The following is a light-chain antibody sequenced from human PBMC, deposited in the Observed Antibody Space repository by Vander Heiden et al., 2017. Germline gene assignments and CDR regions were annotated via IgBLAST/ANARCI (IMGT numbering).Light chain of an antibody. CDR3: QQDDNLPIT. J-gene: IGKJ5*01. Sequence: IQMTQSPSSLSASVGDRVTITCQASQDISNYLNWYQQKPGKAPKLLIYDASNLETGVPSRFSGSGSGTDFTFTISSLQPEDIATYYCQQDDNLPITFGQGTQLEIK. CDR2: DAS. CDR1: QDISNY. V-gene: IGKV1-33*01.